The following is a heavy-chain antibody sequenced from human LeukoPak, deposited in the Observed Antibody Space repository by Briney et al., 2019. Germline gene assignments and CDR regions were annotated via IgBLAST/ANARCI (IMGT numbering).Heavy chain of an antibody. CDR2: ISSSGRTA. Sequence: QPGGSLRLSCAASGFTFSTYTMNWVRQTPGKGLEWVSYISSSGRTAYYADSVRGRFTISRDNAKNSLYLQMNSLRAEDTAVYYCAREVRYFALGDYWGQGTLVTVSS. V-gene: IGHV3-48*04. CDR1: GFTFSTYT. D-gene: IGHD3-9*01. CDR3: AREVRYFALGDY. J-gene: IGHJ4*02.